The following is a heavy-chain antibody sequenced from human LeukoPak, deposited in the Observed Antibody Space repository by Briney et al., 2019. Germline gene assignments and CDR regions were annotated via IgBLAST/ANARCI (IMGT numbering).Heavy chain of an antibody. CDR3: ARAFGYCSGGPRTRGYNWFDP. D-gene: IGHD2-15*01. CDR1: GGSISSSDYY. CDR2: IYFGGST. J-gene: IGHJ5*02. V-gene: IGHV4-39*01. Sequence: SETLSLTCTVSGGSISSSDYYWGWIRQPPGKGLEWIGSIYFGGSTYYNPSLKSRVTISVDTSMNQFSLKLSFVTTADTAVYYCARAFGYCSGGPRTRGYNWFDPWGQGTLVTVSP.